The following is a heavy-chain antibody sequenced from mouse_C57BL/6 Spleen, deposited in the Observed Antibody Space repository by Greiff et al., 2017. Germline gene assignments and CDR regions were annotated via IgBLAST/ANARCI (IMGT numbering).Heavy chain of an antibody. Sequence: QVQLKESGPELVKPGASVKISCKASGYAFSSSWMNWVKQRPGKGLEWIGRIYPGDGDTNYNGKFKGKATLTADKSSSTAYMQLSSLTSEYSAVYFCARGYGGYFDVWGTGTTVTVSS. CDR3: ARGYGGYFDV. V-gene: IGHV1-82*01. D-gene: IGHD2-2*01. CDR2: IYPGDGDT. J-gene: IGHJ1*03. CDR1: GYAFSSSW.